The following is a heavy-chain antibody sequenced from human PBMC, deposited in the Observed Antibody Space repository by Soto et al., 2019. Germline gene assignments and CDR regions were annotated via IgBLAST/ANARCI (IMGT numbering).Heavy chain of an antibody. D-gene: IGHD3-10*01. CDR2: ISYDGSNK. Sequence: GGSLRLSCAASGFTFSSYGMHWVRQAPGKGLEWVAVISYDGSNKYYADSVKGRFTISRDNSKNTLYLQMNSLRAEDTAVYYCAKDWFGELSPNYWGQGTLVTVSS. CDR1: GFTFSSYG. J-gene: IGHJ4*02. CDR3: AKDWFGELSPNY. V-gene: IGHV3-30*18.